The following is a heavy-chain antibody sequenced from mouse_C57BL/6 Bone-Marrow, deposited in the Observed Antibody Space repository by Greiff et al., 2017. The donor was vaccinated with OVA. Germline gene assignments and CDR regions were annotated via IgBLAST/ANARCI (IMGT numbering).Heavy chain of an antibody. Sequence: QVQLKQPGAELVKPGASVKLSCKASGYTFTSYWRHWVKQRPGQGLEWIGMIHPNSGSTNYNEKFKSKATLTVDKSSSTAYMQLSSLTSEDSAVYYCARRGPYGSSFDYWGQGTTLTVSS. D-gene: IGHD1-1*01. CDR1: GYTFTSYW. CDR2: IHPNSGST. V-gene: IGHV1-64*01. CDR3: ARRGPYGSSFDY. J-gene: IGHJ2*01.